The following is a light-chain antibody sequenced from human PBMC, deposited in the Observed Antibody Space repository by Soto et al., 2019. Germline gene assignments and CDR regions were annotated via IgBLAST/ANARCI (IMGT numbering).Light chain of an antibody. CDR1: QTISSW. CDR3: QNFDSAPQT. J-gene: IGKJ1*01. V-gene: IGKV1-27*01. Sequence: DIQMTQSPSTLSGSVGDRVTITCRASQTISSWLAWYQQKPGKAPKLLIYEASNLQSGVPSRFRGGGSGTEFTLTISSLQPEDVATYYCQNFDSAPQTFGQGTKVDIK. CDR2: EAS.